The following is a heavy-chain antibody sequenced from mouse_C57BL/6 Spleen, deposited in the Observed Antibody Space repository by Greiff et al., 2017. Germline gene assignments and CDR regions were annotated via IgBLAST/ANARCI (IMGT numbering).Heavy chain of an antibody. CDR1: GFTFSDYG. CDR3: ARGDYGSSYDAMDY. Sequence: DVKLVESGGGLVKPGGSLKLSCAASGFTFSDYGMHWVRQAPEKGLEWVAYISSGSSTIYYADTVKGRFTISRDNAKNTLFLQMTSLRSEDTAMYYCARGDYGSSYDAMDYWGQGTSVTVSS. CDR2: ISSGSSTI. V-gene: IGHV5-17*01. J-gene: IGHJ4*01. D-gene: IGHD1-1*01.